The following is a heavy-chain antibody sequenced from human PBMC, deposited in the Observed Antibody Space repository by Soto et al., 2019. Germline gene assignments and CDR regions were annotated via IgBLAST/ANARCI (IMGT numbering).Heavy chain of an antibody. CDR3: ARGGRGYSYGYLRNWFDP. V-gene: IGHV4-34*01. CDR1: GGSFSGYY. D-gene: IGHD5-18*01. CDR2: INHSGST. Sequence: QVQLQQWGAGLLKPSETLSLTCAVYGGSFSGYYWSWIRQPPGKGLEWIGEINHSGSTHYNPSLKSRVTISVDTSKNQFSLKLSSVTAADTAVYYCARGGRGYSYGYLRNWFDPWGQGTLVTVSS. J-gene: IGHJ5*02.